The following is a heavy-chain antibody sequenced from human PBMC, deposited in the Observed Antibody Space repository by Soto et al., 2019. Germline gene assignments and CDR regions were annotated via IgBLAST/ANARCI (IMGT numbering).Heavy chain of an antibody. Sequence: PGGYLRLSCAASGFTFSDYYMTWIRQAPGKGLEWVSYITGSSDYTNYADSVKGRFTISRDNVKNSLYLQMNSLRAEDTAVYYCAREYYYGMDVWGQGTTVTVSS. CDR1: GFTFSDYY. CDR2: ITGSSDYT. CDR3: AREYYYGMDV. J-gene: IGHJ6*02. V-gene: IGHV3-11*05.